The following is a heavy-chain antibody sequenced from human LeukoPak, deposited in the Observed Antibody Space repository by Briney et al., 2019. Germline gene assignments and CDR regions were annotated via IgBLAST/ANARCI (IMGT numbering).Heavy chain of an antibody. D-gene: IGHD3-22*01. CDR2: IKSKTDGGTT. J-gene: IGHJ4*02. V-gene: IGHV3-15*07. CDR3: STTYYYDSSEGY. Sequence: GGSLRLSCAASGFTFNSYAIHWVRQAPGKGLEWVGRIKSKTDGGTTDYAAPVKGRFTISRDDSKNTLYLRMNSLKTEDTAVYYCSTTYYYDSSEGYWGQGTLVTVSS. CDR1: GFTFNSYA.